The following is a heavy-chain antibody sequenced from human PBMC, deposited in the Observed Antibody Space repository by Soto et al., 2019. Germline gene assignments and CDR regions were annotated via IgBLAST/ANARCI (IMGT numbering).Heavy chain of an antibody. CDR2: IVVGSGNT. V-gene: IGHV1-58*01. J-gene: IGHJ4*02. D-gene: IGHD1-26*01. Sequence: QMQLVQSGPEVKKPGTSVKVSCKASGFTFTSSAVQWVRQARGQRLEWIGWIVVGSGNTNYAQKFQERVTITRDMSTSTAYMELSSLRSEDTAVYYCAAGGSYERPFDYWGQGTLVTVSS. CDR1: GFTFTSSA. CDR3: AAGGSYERPFDY.